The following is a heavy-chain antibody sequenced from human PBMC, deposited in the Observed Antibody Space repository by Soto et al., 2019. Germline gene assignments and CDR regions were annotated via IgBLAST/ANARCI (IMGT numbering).Heavy chain of an antibody. D-gene: IGHD6-13*01. CDR2: IIPIFGTA. CDR3: ARAGQQLVLGLAPNFDY. J-gene: IGHJ4*02. Sequence: SVKVSCKASGGTFSSYAISWVRQAPGQGLEWMGGIIPIFGTANYAQKFQGRVTITADESTSTAYMELSSLRSEDMAVYYCARAGQQLVLGLAPNFDYWGQGTLVTVSS. V-gene: IGHV1-69*13. CDR1: GGTFSSYA.